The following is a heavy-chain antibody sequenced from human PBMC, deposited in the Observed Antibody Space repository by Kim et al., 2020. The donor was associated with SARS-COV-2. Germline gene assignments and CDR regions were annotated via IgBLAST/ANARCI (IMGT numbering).Heavy chain of an antibody. Sequence: YAQKLQGRVTMTRDTSISTAYMELSRLRSDDTAVYYCARASSTEQLVVDYWGQGTLVTVSS. D-gene: IGHD6-6*01. CDR3: ARASSTEQLVVDY. V-gene: IGHV1-2*02. J-gene: IGHJ4*02.